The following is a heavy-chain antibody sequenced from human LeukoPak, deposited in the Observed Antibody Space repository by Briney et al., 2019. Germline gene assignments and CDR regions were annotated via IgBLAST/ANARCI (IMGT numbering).Heavy chain of an antibody. V-gene: IGHV1-18*01. J-gene: IGHJ6*04. CDR1: GYTFTSYG. D-gene: IGHD3-3*01. Sequence: ASVKVSCKASGYTFTSYGISWVRQAPGQGLEGMGWISAYNGNTNYAQKLQGRVTMTTDTSTSTAYMELRSLRSDDTAVYYCARNGGRITIFGVVSRMDVWGKGTTVTVSS. CDR3: ARNGGRITIFGVVSRMDV. CDR2: ISAYNGNT.